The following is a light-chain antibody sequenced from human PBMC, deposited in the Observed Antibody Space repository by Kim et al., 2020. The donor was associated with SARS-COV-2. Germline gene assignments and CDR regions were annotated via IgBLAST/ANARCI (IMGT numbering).Light chain of an antibody. CDR1: QSVSSSY. V-gene: IGKV3-20*01. Sequence: EIVLTQSPGTLSLSPGERATLSCRASQSVSSSYFAWYQQKPGQAPRLLIYGASSRATGIPDRFSGSGSGTDFTLTISRLEPEDFAVYYCQQYGNSPPTYTFGQGTKLEI. J-gene: IGKJ2*01. CDR3: QQYGNSPPTYT. CDR2: GAS.